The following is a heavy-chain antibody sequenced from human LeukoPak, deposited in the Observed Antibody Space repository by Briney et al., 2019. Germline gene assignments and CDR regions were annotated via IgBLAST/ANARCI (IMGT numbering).Heavy chain of an antibody. Sequence: SVKGRFTISRDNAKNSLYLQMNSLRAEDTAVYYCARDELYYYYYYYMDVWGKGTTVTVSS. D-gene: IGHD1-7*01. CDR3: ARDELYYYYYYYMDV. V-gene: IGHV3-11*06. J-gene: IGHJ6*03.